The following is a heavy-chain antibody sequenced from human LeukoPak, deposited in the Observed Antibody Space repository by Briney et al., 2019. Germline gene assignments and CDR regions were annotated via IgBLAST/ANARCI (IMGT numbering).Heavy chain of an antibody. CDR1: GYSINNGYF. Sequence: PSETLSLTCTVSGYSINNGYFWGWIRQPPGKGLEWIGSINHSGSTYYNASLRSRLTISVDTSKNQFSLKLTSVTAADTAVYYCARHMSVTYDAFDIWGQGTMVTVSS. CDR3: ARHMSVTYDAFDI. CDR2: INHSGST. D-gene: IGHD2-21*02. J-gene: IGHJ3*02. V-gene: IGHV4-38-2*02.